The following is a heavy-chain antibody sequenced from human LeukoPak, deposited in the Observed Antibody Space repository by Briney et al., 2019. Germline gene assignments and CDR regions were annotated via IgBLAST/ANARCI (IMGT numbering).Heavy chain of an antibody. Sequence: GGSLRLSCAASGFTFSSYAMSWVRQAPGKGLEWVSAISGSGGSTYYADSVKGRFTISRDNSKNTLYLQMNSLRAEDTAVYYCAKDWYFGSGSYGDFDYWGQGTLVTGSS. CDR1: GFTFSSYA. CDR2: ISGSGGST. CDR3: AKDWYFGSGSYGDFDY. D-gene: IGHD3-10*01. V-gene: IGHV3-23*01. J-gene: IGHJ4*02.